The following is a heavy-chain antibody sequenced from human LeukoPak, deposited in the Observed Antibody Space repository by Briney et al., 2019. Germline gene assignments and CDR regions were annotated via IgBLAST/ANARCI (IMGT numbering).Heavy chain of an antibody. Sequence: PGGSLRLSCAVSGFTFSSYAMSWVRQAPGKGLEWVSAISGSGGSTYYADSVKGRFTISRDNSKNTLYLQMNSLRAEDTAVYYCASLLNGGTGVYFQHWGQGTLVTVSS. CDR1: GFTFSSYA. D-gene: IGHD3-16*01. J-gene: IGHJ1*01. CDR3: ASLLNGGTGVYFQH. CDR2: ISGSGGST. V-gene: IGHV3-23*01.